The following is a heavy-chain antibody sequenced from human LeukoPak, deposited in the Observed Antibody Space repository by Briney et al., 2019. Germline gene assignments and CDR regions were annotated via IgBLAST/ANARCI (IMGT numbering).Heavy chain of an antibody. CDR2: ISGSGGST. CDR1: GFTFSSYA. J-gene: IGHJ4*02. Sequence: GGSLRLSCAASGFTFSSYAMSWVRQAPGKGLEWVSTISGSGGSTYYADSVKGRFTISRDNSKNTLYLQMNSLRAEDTAVYYCAKPGTSLEGAGYSYGNWGQGTLVTVSS. V-gene: IGHV3-23*01. D-gene: IGHD5-18*01. CDR3: AKPGTSLEGAGYSYGN.